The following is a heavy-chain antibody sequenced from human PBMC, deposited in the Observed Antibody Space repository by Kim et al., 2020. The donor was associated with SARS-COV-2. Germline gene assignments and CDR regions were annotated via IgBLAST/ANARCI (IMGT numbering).Heavy chain of an antibody. CDR1: GFTFSSYW. CDR3: ARVVRYSSSWYYYYYYGMDV. J-gene: IGHJ6*02. CDR2: IKQDGSEK. Sequence: GGSLRLFCAASGFTFSSYWMSWVRQAPGKGLEWVANIKQDGSEKYYVDSVKGRFTISRDNAKNSLYLQMNSLRAEDTAVYYCARVVRYSSSWYYYYYYGMDVWGQGTTVTVSS. V-gene: IGHV3-7*03. D-gene: IGHD6-13*01.